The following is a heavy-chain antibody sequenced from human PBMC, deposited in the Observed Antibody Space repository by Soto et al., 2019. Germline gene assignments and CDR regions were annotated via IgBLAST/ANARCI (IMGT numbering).Heavy chain of an antibody. J-gene: IGHJ5*02. CDR2: INPSGGST. Sequence: ASVKVSCKASGYTFTSYYMHWVRQAPGQGLEWMGIINPSGGSTSYAQKFQGRVTMTRDTSTSTVYMELSSLRSEDTAVYYCARDGEYDFWSGYTPYNWFDPWGQGTLVTVS. V-gene: IGHV1-46*01. D-gene: IGHD3-3*01. CDR1: GYTFTSYY. CDR3: ARDGEYDFWSGYTPYNWFDP.